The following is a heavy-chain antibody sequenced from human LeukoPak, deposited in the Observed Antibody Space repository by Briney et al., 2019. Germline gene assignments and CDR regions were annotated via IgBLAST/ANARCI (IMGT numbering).Heavy chain of an antibody. V-gene: IGHV4-59*08. Sequence: ETLSLTCTVSGGSISSSYCSWIRQPPGKGLEWIGYIYHSESTNYNPFLKSRVTISVDTSKNQFSLKLSSVTAADTAVYYCARQAGGTSGPFDYWGQGTLVTVSS. D-gene: IGHD4-23*01. CDR3: ARQAGGTSGPFDY. CDR1: GGSISSSY. J-gene: IGHJ4*02. CDR2: IYHSEST.